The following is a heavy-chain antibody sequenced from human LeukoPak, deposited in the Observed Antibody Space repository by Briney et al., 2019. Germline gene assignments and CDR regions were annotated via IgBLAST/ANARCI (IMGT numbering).Heavy chain of an antibody. J-gene: IGHJ4*02. CDR1: GFTFSSSA. D-gene: IGHD3-3*01. CDR2: ISASGGST. V-gene: IGHV3-23*01. CDR3: AKVLYDFWSGYSFDY. Sequence: GGSLRLSCAASGFTFSSSAMSWVRQVPGKGLEWVSGISASGGSTYYADSVRGRFTISRDNSKNTLYLQMNSLRAEDTAVYYCAKVLYDFWSGYSFDYWGQGTLVTVSS.